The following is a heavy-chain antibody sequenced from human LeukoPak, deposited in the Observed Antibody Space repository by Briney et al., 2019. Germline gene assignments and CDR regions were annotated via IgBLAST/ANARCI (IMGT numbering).Heavy chain of an antibody. V-gene: IGHV4-4*07. D-gene: IGHD3-22*01. CDR1: GGSISSYY. CDR3: ARDQYYYDSSGYYRFDY. Sequence: TSETLSLTCTVSGGSISSYYWSWIRQPAGKGLEWIGRIYTSGSTNYNPSLKSRVTVSVDTSKNQFSLKLSSVTAADTAVYYCARDQYYYDSSGYYRFDYWGQGTLVTVSS. J-gene: IGHJ4*02. CDR2: IYTSGST.